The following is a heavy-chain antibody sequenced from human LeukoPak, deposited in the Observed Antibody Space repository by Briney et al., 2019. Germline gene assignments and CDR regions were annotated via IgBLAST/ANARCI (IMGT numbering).Heavy chain of an antibody. CDR3: ARASVLLWFEDPIYYYGMDV. D-gene: IGHD3-10*01. Sequence: ASVKVSCKASGYTFTSYDINWVRQATGQGLEWMGWMNPNSGNTGYAQKFQGRVTMTRNTSISTAYMELSSLRSEDTAVYYCARASVLLWFEDPIYYYGMDVWGQGTTVTVSS. J-gene: IGHJ6*02. V-gene: IGHV1-8*01. CDR2: MNPNSGNT. CDR1: GYTFTSYD.